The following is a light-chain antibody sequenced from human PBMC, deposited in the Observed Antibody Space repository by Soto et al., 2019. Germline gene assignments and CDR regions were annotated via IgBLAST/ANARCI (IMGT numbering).Light chain of an antibody. V-gene: IGLV2-8*01. Sequence: QSVLTQPPSASGSPGQSVTISCTGTKNDIGVYDFVSWYQHHPGKAPRLIIYEVVQRPSGVPDRFSGSKSGNTASLTVSGLQAEDEADYYCCSYAGSYTLYVFGTGTKVTVL. J-gene: IGLJ1*01. CDR2: EVV. CDR3: CSYAGSYTLYV. CDR1: KNDIGVYDF.